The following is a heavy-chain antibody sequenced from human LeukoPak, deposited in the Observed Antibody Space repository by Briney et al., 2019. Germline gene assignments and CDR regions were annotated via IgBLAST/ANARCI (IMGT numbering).Heavy chain of an antibody. V-gene: IGHV4-39*07. CDR1: GGSISSSSYY. Sequence: SETLSLTCTVSGGSISSSSYYWGWIRQPPGKGLEWIGSIYYSGSTYYNPSLKSRVTISVDTSKNQFSLKLSSVTAADTAVYYCASGWFHYWGQGTLVTVSS. CDR2: IYYSGST. D-gene: IGHD6-19*01. J-gene: IGHJ4*02. CDR3: ASGWFHY.